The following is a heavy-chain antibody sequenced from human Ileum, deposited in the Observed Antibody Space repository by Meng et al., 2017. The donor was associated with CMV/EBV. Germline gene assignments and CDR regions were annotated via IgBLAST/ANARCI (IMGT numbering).Heavy chain of an antibody. J-gene: IGHJ4*02. CDR1: GFTFSNAW. D-gene: IGHD1-1*01. CDR2: ITESGTTI. Sequence: EVQLVVFGGGLLNPAGSLRVSCAASGFTFSNAWMSWVRQSPGKGLEWVGRITESGTTIDYATPVKGRFTISRDDAKNMLYLQMDSLKTDDTAVYYCGIWFYNYYYLFSGWGQGTLVTVSS. CDR3: GIWFYNYYYLFSG. V-gene: IGHV3-15*01.